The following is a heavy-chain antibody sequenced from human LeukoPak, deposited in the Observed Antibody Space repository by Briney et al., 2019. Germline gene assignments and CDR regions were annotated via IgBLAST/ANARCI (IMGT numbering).Heavy chain of an antibody. Sequence: GGSLRLSCAASGFTFSTYGMHWVRQAPGKGLEWVALIWYDGSNKYYADSVKGRFTISRDNSKNTLYLQMNSLRAEDTAVYYCARDQGCSSTNCYSLFFHYWGQGSLVTVSS. J-gene: IGHJ4*02. V-gene: IGHV3-33*01. CDR1: GFTFSTYG. D-gene: IGHD2-2*01. CDR2: IWYDGSNK. CDR3: ARDQGCSSTNCYSLFFHY.